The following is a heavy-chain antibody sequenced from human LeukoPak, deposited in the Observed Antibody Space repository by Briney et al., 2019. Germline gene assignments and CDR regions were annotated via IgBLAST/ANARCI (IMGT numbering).Heavy chain of an antibody. V-gene: IGHV1-58*02. CDR3: AAVGATTFWYFDL. J-gene: IGHJ2*01. CDR1: VFTFTNSA. D-gene: IGHD1-26*01. Sequence: SVTVSCTASVFTFTNSAMQWVRQARGQRLEWIGWTVVGNGNTNYAQKFQERVTITRDMSTSTAYMELSSLRPEDTAVYYCAAVGATTFWYFDLWGRGTLVTVSS. CDR2: TVVGNGNT.